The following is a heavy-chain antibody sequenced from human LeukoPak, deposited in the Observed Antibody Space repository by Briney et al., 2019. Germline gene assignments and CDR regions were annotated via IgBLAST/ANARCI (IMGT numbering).Heavy chain of an antibody. CDR1: GFTFSSYA. CDR3: AKDHERYCSGGSCSGFDY. D-gene: IGHD2-15*01. CDR2: IGGSGGST. Sequence: PGGSLRLSCAASGFTFSSYAMSWVRQAPGKGLEWVSAIGGSGGSTYYADSVKGRFTISRDNSKNTLYLQMNSLRAEDTAVYYCAKDHERYCSGGSCSGFDYWGQGTLVTVSS. J-gene: IGHJ4*02. V-gene: IGHV3-23*01.